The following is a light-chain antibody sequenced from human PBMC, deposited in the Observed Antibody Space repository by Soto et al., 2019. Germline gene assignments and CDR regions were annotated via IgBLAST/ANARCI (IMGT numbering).Light chain of an antibody. J-gene: IGKJ3*01. CDR1: QGISSY. Sequence: AIRMTQSPSSLSAYTGDRVTITCRASQGISSYLAWYQQKPGKAPKLLIYAASTLQSGVPSRFSGSGSGTDFTLTISCLQSEDFATYYCQQYYTNLGFTFGPGTKVDIK. CDR3: QQYYTNLGFT. CDR2: AAS. V-gene: IGKV1-8*01.